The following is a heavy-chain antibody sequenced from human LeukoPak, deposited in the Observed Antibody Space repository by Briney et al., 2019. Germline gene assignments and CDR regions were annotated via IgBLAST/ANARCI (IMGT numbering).Heavy chain of an antibody. CDR2: IKQDGSEK. J-gene: IGHJ5*02. Sequence: PGGSLRLSCAASGFTFSSYWMSWVRQAPGKGLEWVANIKQDGSEKYYVDSVKGRFTISRDNAKNSLYLQMNSLRAEDTAVYYCAREPFTYYYDSSGYSPCGHGTLVTVSS. CDR3: AREPFTYYYDSSGYSP. CDR1: GFTFSSYW. D-gene: IGHD3-22*01. V-gene: IGHV3-7*01.